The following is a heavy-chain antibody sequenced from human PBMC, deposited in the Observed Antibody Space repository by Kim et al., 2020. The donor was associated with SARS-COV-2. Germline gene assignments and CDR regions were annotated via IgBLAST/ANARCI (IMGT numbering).Heavy chain of an antibody. CDR1: GGSISSSSYY. J-gene: IGHJ5*02. CDR2: IYYSGST. Sequence: SETLSLTCTVSGGSISSSSYYWGWIRQPPGKGLEWIGSIYYSGSTYYNPSLKSRVTISVDTSKNQFSLKLSSVTAADTAVYYCARHYYDSPHLGWFDPWGQGTLVTVSS. CDR3: ARHYYDSPHLGWFDP. V-gene: IGHV4-39*01. D-gene: IGHD3-22*01.